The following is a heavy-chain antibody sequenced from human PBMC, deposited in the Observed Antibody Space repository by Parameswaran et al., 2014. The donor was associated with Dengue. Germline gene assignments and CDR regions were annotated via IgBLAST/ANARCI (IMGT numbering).Heavy chain of an antibody. D-gene: IGHD1-1*01. J-gene: IGHJ6*02. CDR2: IYYSGST. Sequence: WIRQPPGKGLEWIGYIYYSGSTYYNPSLKSRVTISVDTSKNQFSLKLSSVTAADTAVYYCARDPRPNWNLDYYYGMDVWGQGTTVTRLL. CDR3: ARDPRPNWNLDYYYGMDV. V-gene: IGHV4-31*02.